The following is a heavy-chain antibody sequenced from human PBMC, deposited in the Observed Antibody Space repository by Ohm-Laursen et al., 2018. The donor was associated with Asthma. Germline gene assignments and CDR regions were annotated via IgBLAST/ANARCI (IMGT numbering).Heavy chain of an antibody. CDR1: GFTFSNSW. Sequence: SLRLSCTASGFTFSNSWMHWVRQSPGKGLEWVSGISWNSGSIGYADSVKGRFTISRDNAKNSLYLQMNSLRAEDTALYYCAKGSIAVAGTFSGYYYGMDVWGQGTTVTVSS. V-gene: IGHV3-9*01. J-gene: IGHJ6*02. CDR3: AKGSIAVAGTFSGYYYGMDV. CDR2: ISWNSGSI. D-gene: IGHD6-19*01.